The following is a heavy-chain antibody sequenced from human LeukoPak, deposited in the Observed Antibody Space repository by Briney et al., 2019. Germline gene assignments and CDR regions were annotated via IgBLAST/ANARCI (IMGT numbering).Heavy chain of an antibody. CDR1: GGSFSGYY. V-gene: IGHV4-34*01. Sequence: PSETPSLTCAVYGGSFSGYYWSWIRQPPGKGLEWIGEINHSGSTNYNPSLKSRVTISVDTSKNQFSLKLSSVTAADTAVYYCARGPAVVVPAHRGYFQHWGQGTLVTVSS. D-gene: IGHD2-2*01. CDR2: INHSGST. J-gene: IGHJ1*01. CDR3: ARGPAVVVPAHRGYFQH.